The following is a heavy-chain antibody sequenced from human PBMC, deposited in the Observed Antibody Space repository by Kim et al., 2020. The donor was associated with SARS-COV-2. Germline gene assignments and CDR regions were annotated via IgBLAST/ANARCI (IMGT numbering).Heavy chain of an antibody. V-gene: IGHV3-33*05. CDR1: GFTFSSYG. Sequence: GGSLRLSCAASGFTFSSYGMHWVRQAPGKGLEWVAVISYDGSNKYYADSVKGRFTISRDNSKNTLYLQMNSLRAEDTAVYYCAGGPWYSSSWQREWDYFDYWGQGTLVTVSS. D-gene: IGHD6-13*01. CDR3: AGGPWYSSSWQREWDYFDY. CDR2: ISYDGSNK. J-gene: IGHJ4*02.